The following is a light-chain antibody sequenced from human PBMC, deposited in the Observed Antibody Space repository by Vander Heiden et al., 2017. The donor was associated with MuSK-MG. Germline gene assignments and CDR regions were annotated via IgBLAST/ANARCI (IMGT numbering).Light chain of an antibody. CDR1: QGISSY. CDR2: AAS. J-gene: IGKJ4*01. CDR3: QQFYGYPLT. V-gene: IGKV1-9*01. Sequence: DIQLTQSPSFLSASVGDRVTITCRASQGISSYLAWYQQKPGKAPKLLIYAASTLQSGVPSRFSGSGSGTEFTLTISSLQPEDFATYYCQQFYGYPLTFGGGTKLEMK.